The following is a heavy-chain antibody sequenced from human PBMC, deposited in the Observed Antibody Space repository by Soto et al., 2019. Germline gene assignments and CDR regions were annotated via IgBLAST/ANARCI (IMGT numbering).Heavy chain of an antibody. Sequence: QVQLQQWGAGLLKPSETLSLTCAVYGGSFSGYYWSWIRQPPGKGLEWIGEINHNGSTNYNPSLKSRVTISVDTSKNQFSLKLSSVTAADTAVYYCAREYGDYGVIDYWGQGTLVTVSS. J-gene: IGHJ4*02. V-gene: IGHV4-34*01. CDR3: AREYGDYGVIDY. D-gene: IGHD4-17*01. CDR1: GGSFSGYY. CDR2: INHNGST.